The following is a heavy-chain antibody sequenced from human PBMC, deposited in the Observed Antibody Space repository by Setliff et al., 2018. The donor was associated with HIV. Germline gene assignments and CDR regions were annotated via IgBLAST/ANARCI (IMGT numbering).Heavy chain of an antibody. J-gene: IGHJ4*02. D-gene: IGHD3-3*01. CDR1: GYTLTKLS. CDR3: ATRPRADFWRGFDY. Sequence: GASVKVSCKVSGYTLTKLSIHWVRQGPGKGLEWMGGFDPEDGETIYAQKFQGRVTMTEDTSIDTAYMRMSSLRSEDTAVYYCATRPRADFWRGFDYWGRGTLVTVSS. CDR2: FDPEDGET. V-gene: IGHV1-24*01.